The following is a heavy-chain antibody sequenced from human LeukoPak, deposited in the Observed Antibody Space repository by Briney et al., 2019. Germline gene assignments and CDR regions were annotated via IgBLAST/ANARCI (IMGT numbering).Heavy chain of an antibody. V-gene: IGHV1-46*01. CDR2: INPSGGST. J-gene: IGHJ4*02. CDR1: GYTFTSYY. CDR3: AREEVWGYGDYVSGHGGVPGLTDY. Sequence: ASVKVSCKASGYTFTSYYMHWVRQAPGQGLEWMGIINPSGGSTSYAQKFQGRVTMTRDTSTSTVYMELSSLRSEDTAVYYCAREEVWGYGDYVSGHGGVPGLTDYWGQGTLVTVSS. D-gene: IGHD4-17*01.